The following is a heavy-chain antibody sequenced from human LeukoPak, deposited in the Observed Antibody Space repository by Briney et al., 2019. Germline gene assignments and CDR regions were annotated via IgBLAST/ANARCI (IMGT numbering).Heavy chain of an antibody. D-gene: IGHD3-10*01. CDR2: ISSSSSYI. CDR1: GFTFSSYS. CDR3: ARYPYGGFGESQDSYYMDV. Sequence: GGSLRLSCAASGFTFSSYSMNWVRQAPGKGLEWVSSISSSSSYIYYADSVKGRFTISRDNAKNSLYLQMNSLRAEDTAVYYCARYPYGGFGESQDSYYMDVWGKGTTVTVSS. J-gene: IGHJ6*03. V-gene: IGHV3-21*01.